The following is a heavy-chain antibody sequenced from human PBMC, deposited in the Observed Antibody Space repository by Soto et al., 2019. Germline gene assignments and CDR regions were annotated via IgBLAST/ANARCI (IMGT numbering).Heavy chain of an antibody. CDR3: AKNTVGLSRYYYYGMDV. Sequence: PGGSLGLSCAASGFTFSSFGIHWVRQAPGKGLEWVAVMAYDGSNEYYADSVRGRFTISRDNSKSTVYLQMNSLRPEDTAVYYCAKNTVGLSRYYYYGMDVWGQGTTVTVYS. D-gene: IGHD5-12*01. J-gene: IGHJ6*02. V-gene: IGHV3-30*18. CDR1: GFTFSSFG. CDR2: MAYDGSNE.